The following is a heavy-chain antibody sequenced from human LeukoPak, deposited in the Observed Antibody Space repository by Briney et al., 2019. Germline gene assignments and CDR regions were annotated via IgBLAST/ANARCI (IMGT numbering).Heavy chain of an antibody. Sequence: GRSLRLSCAASGFIFDDYAMHWVRQAPGKGLEWVSGISWNSDSIGYANSVKGRFTISRDNAKNSLYLQMNSLRTEDTALYYCAKALDIVVVGYMDVWGKGTTVTVSS. D-gene: IGHD2-15*01. CDR2: ISWNSDSI. V-gene: IGHV3-9*01. J-gene: IGHJ6*03. CDR3: AKALDIVVVGYMDV. CDR1: GFIFDDYA.